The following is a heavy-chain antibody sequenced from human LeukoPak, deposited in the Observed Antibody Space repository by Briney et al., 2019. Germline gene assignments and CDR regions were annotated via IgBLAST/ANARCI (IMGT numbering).Heavy chain of an antibody. CDR2: ISGSGRST. Sequence: GGSLRLSCAASGFTFSSYAMSWVRQTPGKGLEWVSVISGSGRSTYYADSVKGRFTISRDNSKNTLYLQMNSLRAEDTAVYYFAKDGDIVVVPADKIGPPFDYWGQGTLVTVSS. CDR3: AKDGDIVVVPADKIGPPFDY. J-gene: IGHJ4*02. D-gene: IGHD2-2*01. CDR1: GFTFSSYA. V-gene: IGHV3-23*01.